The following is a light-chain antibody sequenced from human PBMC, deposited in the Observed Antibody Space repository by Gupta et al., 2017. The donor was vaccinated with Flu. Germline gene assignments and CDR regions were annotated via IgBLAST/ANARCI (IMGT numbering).Light chain of an antibody. CDR1: QSVLYNSNDKNY. J-gene: IGKJ4*01. CDR3: QQYYSAPLT. CDR2: WAS. V-gene: IGKV4-1*01. Sequence: DIVMTQSPDSLAVSLGERATINCKSSQSVLYNSNDKNYLAWYQQKPGQPPKLLIYWASTRESGVPDRFSGSGSGTDFTLTISSLQAEDVALYYCQQYYSAPLTFGGGTKVGIK.